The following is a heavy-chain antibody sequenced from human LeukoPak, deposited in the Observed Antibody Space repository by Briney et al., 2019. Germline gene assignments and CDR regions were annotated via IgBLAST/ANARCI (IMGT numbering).Heavy chain of an antibody. CDR1: GGSITSGDYY. CDR2: IYYSGST. Sequence: SQTLSLTCTVSGGSITSGDYYWSWIRQPPGKGLEWIGYIYYSGSTHYNPSLKSRVTISVDTSKTQFSLNLSSVTAADTAVYYCARGGGILTAYSFDYWGQGTPVTVSS. D-gene: IGHD3-9*01. CDR3: ARGGGILTAYSFDY. J-gene: IGHJ4*02. V-gene: IGHV4-30-4*01.